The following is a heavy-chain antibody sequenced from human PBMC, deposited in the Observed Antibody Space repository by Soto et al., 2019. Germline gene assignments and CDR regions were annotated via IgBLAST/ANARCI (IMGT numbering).Heavy chain of an antibody. V-gene: IGHV4-61*01. J-gene: IGHJ4*02. CDR3: ARDGGVYYGSGSY. D-gene: IGHD3-10*01. CDR2: IYYSGST. Sequence: QVQLQESGPGLVKPSETLSLTCTVSGGSVSSGSYYWSWIRQPPGKGLEWIGYIYYSGSTNYNPSLKSRVPISVDPSQKQFSLKLSSVAAADTGVYFCARDGGVYYGSGSYWGQGTLVTVSS. CDR1: GGSVSSGSYY.